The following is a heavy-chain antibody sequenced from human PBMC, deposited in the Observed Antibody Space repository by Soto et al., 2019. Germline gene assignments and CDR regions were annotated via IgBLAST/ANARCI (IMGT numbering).Heavy chain of an antibody. J-gene: IGHJ4*02. D-gene: IGHD3-22*01. CDR2: IYPGDSDT. CDR3: ARTYYYDSSGYYWWNFDH. CDR1: GYSFTSYW. V-gene: IGHV5-51*01. Sequence: GESLKISCKGSGYSFTSYWIGWVRQMPGKGLEWMGIIYPGDSDTRYSPSFQGQVTISADKSISTAYLQWSSLKASDTAMYYCARTYYYDSSGYYWWNFDHWGQGTLVTVSS.